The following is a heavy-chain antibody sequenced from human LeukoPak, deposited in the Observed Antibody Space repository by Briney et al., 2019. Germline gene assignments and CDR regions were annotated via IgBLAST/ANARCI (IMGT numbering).Heavy chain of an antibody. Sequence: GGSLRLSCAASGFTFSNHWIHWVRQAPGKGRVGVSRIKTDGSVTNYADSVEGRFTISRDTAKNTVYLQMNSLRVEETAIYYCARGISMDVWGQGTTVTVSS. CDR2: IKTDGSVT. CDR1: GFTFSNHW. CDR3: ARGISMDV. J-gene: IGHJ6*02. V-gene: IGHV3-74*01.